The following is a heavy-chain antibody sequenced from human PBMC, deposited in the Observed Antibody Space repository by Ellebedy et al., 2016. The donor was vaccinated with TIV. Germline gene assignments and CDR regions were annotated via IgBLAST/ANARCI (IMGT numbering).Heavy chain of an antibody. CDR3: ASYSSRIRNFEY. D-gene: IGHD4-11*01. Sequence: MPSETLSLTCTVSGASMSGSGVTYWSWIRQSPGKGLEWIGYIYYTGSTNIHPSLKSRVTMSIDTSNNRFSLNLNSVTAADTAVYYCASYSSRIRNFEYWGQGTLVTVSS. V-gene: IGHV4-61*08. J-gene: IGHJ4*02. CDR1: GASMSGSGVTY. CDR2: IYYTGST.